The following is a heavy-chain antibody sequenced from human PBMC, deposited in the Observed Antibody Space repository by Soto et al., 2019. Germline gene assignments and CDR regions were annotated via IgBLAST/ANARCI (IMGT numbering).Heavy chain of an antibody. Sequence: GGSLRLSCAASGFTFSSYEMNWVRQAPGKGLEWVSYISSSGSTIYYADSVKGRFTISRDNAKNSLYLQMNSLRAEDTAVYYCAREHAIPQVNNWFDPWGQGTLVTVTS. J-gene: IGHJ5*02. CDR2: ISSSGSTI. D-gene: IGHD2-21*01. CDR3: AREHAIPQVNNWFDP. CDR1: GFTFSSYE. V-gene: IGHV3-48*03.